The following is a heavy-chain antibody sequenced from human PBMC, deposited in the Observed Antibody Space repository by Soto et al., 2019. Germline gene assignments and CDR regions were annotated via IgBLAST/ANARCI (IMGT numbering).Heavy chain of an antibody. Sequence: QVQLVQSGTEMKKPGASVKVSCKASGYTFTTSGITWVRQAPGQGPEYMGWISTARGDTNCAQEFQDRITMTTDTSTSTVYMGLRTLTSDDTAVYYCARSQDYYNDYWGQGSLVTVSS. V-gene: IGHV1-18*01. CDR2: ISTARGDT. J-gene: IGHJ4*02. CDR3: ARSQDYYNDY. CDR1: GYTFTTSG.